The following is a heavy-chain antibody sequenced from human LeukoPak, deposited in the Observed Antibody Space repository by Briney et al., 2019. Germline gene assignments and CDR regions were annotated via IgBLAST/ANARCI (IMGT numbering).Heavy chain of an antibody. CDR3: ARVRYYYDGSGNNAYYFDL. Sequence: SETLSLTCTVSGGSINTYYWSWIRRPAGKGLEWIGRIYSSGSTKYNPSLKSRITMSVDMSKNQFSLRLSSVTAADTAVYYCARVRYYYDGSGNNAYYFDLWGQGTLVTVSS. CDR1: GGSINTYY. D-gene: IGHD3-22*01. V-gene: IGHV4-4*07. CDR2: IYSSGST. J-gene: IGHJ4*02.